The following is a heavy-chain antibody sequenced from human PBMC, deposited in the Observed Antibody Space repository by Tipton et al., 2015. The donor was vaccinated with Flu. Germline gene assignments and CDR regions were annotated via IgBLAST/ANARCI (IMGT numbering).Heavy chain of an antibody. Sequence: TLSLTCTVSGGSISSYYWSWIRQPPGKGLEWIGYIYYSGSTNYNPSLKSRVTISVDTSKNQFSLKLSSVTAAGTAVYYCARAVVYYDGSGTIDYWGQGTLVTVSS. CDR3: ARAVVYYDGSGTIDY. J-gene: IGHJ4*02. CDR2: IYYSGST. D-gene: IGHD3-22*01. CDR1: GGSISSYY. V-gene: IGHV4-59*01.